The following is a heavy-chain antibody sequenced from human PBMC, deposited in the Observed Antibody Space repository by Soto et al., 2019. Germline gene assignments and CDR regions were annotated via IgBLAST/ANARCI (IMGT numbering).Heavy chain of an antibody. CDR1: GYTFTSYD. V-gene: IGHV1-8*01. Sequence: QVQLVQSGAEVKKPGASVKVSCKASGYTFTSYDINWVRQATGQGLEWMGWMNPNSGKTAYAQKFQGRVTMTRNTSISTAYMELTSLISVDTAVYFCARERWLGFGPWGQGTLVSVSS. J-gene: IGHJ5*02. CDR3: ARERWLGFGP. CDR2: MNPNSGKT. D-gene: IGHD6-19*01.